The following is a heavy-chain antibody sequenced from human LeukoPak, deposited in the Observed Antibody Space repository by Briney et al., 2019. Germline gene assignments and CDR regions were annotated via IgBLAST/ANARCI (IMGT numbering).Heavy chain of an antibody. J-gene: IGHJ3*02. CDR1: GFTFSSYS. CDR2: ISSSSSTI. D-gene: IGHD2-2*01. Sequence: GGSLRLSCAASGFTFSSYSMNWVRQAPGKGLEWVSYISSSSSTIYYADSVKGRFTISRDNAKNSLYLQMNSLRAEDTAAYYCATKLALGYCSSTSCYLGADAFDIWGQGTMVTVSS. V-gene: IGHV3-48*04. CDR3: ATKLALGYCSSTSCYLGADAFDI.